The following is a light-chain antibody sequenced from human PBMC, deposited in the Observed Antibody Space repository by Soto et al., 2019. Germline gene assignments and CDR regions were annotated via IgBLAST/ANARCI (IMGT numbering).Light chain of an antibody. CDR2: DAA. J-gene: IGKJ5*01. CDR1: QSVSSY. V-gene: IGKV3-11*01. CDR3: QQYYSSLAIT. Sequence: IVSTRTPATLCYSPCAIATLSCRSTQSVSSYLVWYHQKPGQAPRLLIYDAANTATGIPATFSGSGSGTDFTLTTTGVLAEDVAVYYCQQYYSSLAITFGQGTRLEIK.